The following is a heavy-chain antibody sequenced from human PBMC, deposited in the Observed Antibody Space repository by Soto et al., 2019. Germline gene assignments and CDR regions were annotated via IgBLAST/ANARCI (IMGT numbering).Heavy chain of an antibody. J-gene: IGHJ4*02. Sequence: PGGSLRLSCAASGITFSTYAMSWVRQAPGKGLEWVSAISGSGGSTYYADSVKGRFTVSRDNSKNTVYLQMNSLRAEDTAVYFCAKGMYYYDSSGYRLFDYWGQGSLVTV. CDR2: ISGSGGST. V-gene: IGHV3-23*01. D-gene: IGHD3-22*01. CDR1: GITFSTYA. CDR3: AKGMYYYDSSGYRLFDY.